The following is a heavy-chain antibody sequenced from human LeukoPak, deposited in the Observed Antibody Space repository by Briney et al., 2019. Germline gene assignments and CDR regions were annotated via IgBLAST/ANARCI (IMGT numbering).Heavy chain of an antibody. CDR1: GDSIRSHY. Sequence: SETLSLTCSVSGDSIRSHYWTWIRQSPGKGLEYIGYTSYTGSTNYNPSLKSRVTISVDTSKNQFSLKVTFVTAADTAIYYCARARGGYSPLDYWGQGTLVTVSS. D-gene: IGHD5-12*01. V-gene: IGHV4-59*11. CDR2: TSYTGST. CDR3: ARARGGYSPLDY. J-gene: IGHJ4*02.